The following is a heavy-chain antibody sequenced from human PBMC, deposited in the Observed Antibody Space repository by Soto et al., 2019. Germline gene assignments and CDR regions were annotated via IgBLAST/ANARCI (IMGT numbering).Heavy chain of an antibody. Sequence: QVQLQESGPGLVKPSETLSLTCTVSGGSISSYYWSWIRQPPGKGLEWIGYIYYSGSTNYNPSLKSRVTISVDTSKNQFSLKLSSVTAADTAVYYCARDPTVVTPGYWGQGTLVTVSS. CDR2: IYYSGST. J-gene: IGHJ4*02. D-gene: IGHD4-17*01. V-gene: IGHV4-59*01. CDR1: GGSISSYY. CDR3: ARDPTVVTPGY.